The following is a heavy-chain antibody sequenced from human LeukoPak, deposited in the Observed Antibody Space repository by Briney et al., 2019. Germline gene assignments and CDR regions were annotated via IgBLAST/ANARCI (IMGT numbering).Heavy chain of an antibody. Sequence: GASVKVSCKASGYTFSNYGFSWVRQAPGQGLEWIGWISAYNGDTKSVQKLQGRVTMTTDTSTSTAYMELRSLRSEDMAVYYCARGPYYYDSSGPTYYYYMDVWGKGTTVTVSS. CDR2: ISAYNGDT. CDR1: GYTFSNYG. V-gene: IGHV1-18*03. D-gene: IGHD3-22*01. CDR3: ARGPYYYDSSGPTYYYYMDV. J-gene: IGHJ6*03.